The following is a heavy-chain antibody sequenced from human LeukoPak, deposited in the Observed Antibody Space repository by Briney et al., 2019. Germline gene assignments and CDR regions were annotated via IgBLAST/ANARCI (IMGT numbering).Heavy chain of an antibody. CDR1: GFTFSSYA. CDR3: AKDALQYDYVWGSEDAFDI. V-gene: IGHV3-23*01. CDR2: ISGSGGST. Sequence: GGSLRLSCAASGFTFSSYAMSWVRQAPGKGLEWVSAISGSGGSTYYADSVKGRFTISRDNSKNTLYLQMNSLRAEDTAVYYCAKDALQYDYVWGSEDAFDIWGQGTMVTVSS. J-gene: IGHJ3*02. D-gene: IGHD3-16*01.